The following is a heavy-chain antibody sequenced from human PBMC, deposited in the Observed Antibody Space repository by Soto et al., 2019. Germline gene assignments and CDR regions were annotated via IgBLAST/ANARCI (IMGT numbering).Heavy chain of an antibody. D-gene: IGHD2-15*01. Sequence: PGGSLRLSCAASGFSFSNDAMPWVRQAPGKGLEWVSSISSTGGAIYYADSVKGRFTISRDNSKSTLYLQMDNLRADDTAIYYCAKDNPRSDGFPSAWWGQGILVTVSS. V-gene: IGHV3-23*01. CDR3: AKDNPRSDGFPSAW. J-gene: IGHJ4*02. CDR2: ISSTGGAI. CDR1: GFSFSNDA.